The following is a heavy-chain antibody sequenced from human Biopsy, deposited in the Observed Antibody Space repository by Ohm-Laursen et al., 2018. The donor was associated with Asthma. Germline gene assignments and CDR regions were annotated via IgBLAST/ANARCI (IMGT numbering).Heavy chain of an antibody. Sequence: SLRLSCSASRFTYEMHCVRQAPGKGLEWVAVISYDGSSIYYADSVKGRFTISRDNSKNTLSLQMNSLTAEDTAVYYCAREGVAGTPIEDWGQGTLVTVSS. V-gene: IGHV3-30-3*01. J-gene: IGHJ4*02. CDR2: ISYDGSSI. D-gene: IGHD6-19*01. CDR3: AREGVAGTPIED. CDR1: RFTYE.